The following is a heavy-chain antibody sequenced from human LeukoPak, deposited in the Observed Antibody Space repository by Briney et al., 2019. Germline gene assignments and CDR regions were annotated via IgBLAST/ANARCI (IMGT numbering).Heavy chain of an antibody. D-gene: IGHD4-23*01. CDR3: VRDSSILGNPLDY. V-gene: IGHV4-61*01. J-gene: IGHJ4*02. Sequence: SETLSLTCTVSGGSVSSGSYYWSWIRQPPGKGLEWIGYIYYSGSTNYNPSLKSLVTISVNTSKHQFSVKLSSVTAADTAVYYCVRDSSILGNPLDYWGQGTLVTVSS. CDR2: IYYSGST. CDR1: GGSVSSGSYY.